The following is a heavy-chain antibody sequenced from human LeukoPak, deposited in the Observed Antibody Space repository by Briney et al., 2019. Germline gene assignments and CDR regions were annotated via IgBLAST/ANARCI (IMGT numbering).Heavy chain of an antibody. J-gene: IGHJ4*02. CDR1: GYTFTGYY. D-gene: IGHD2-2*01. V-gene: IGHV1-2*02. CDR3: ARAGYCSSTSCYPGLGYFDY. Sequence: GASVKVSCKASGYTFTGYYMHWVRQAPGQGLEWMGWINPNSGGTNYAQEFQGRVTMTRDTSISAAYMELSRLRSDDTAVYYCARAGYCSSTSCYPGLGYFDYWGQGTLVTVSS. CDR2: INPNSGGT.